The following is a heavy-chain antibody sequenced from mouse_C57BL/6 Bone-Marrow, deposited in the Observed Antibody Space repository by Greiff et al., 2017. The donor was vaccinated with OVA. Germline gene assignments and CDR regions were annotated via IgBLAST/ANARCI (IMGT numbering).Heavy chain of an antibody. CDR1: GYTFTSYW. Sequence: VQLQQSGAELAKPGASVKLSSKASGYTFTSYWMHWVKQRPGQGLEWIGYINPSSGYTKYNQKFKDKATLTADKSSSTAYMQLSSLTYEDSAVYYCAREVKITTVAEDYWGQGTTLTVSS. J-gene: IGHJ2*01. D-gene: IGHD1-1*01. CDR3: AREVKITTVAEDY. V-gene: IGHV1-7*01. CDR2: INPSSGYT.